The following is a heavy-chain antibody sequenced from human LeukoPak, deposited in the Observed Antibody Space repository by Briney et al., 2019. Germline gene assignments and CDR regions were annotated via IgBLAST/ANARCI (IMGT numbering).Heavy chain of an antibody. J-gene: IGHJ4*02. CDR1: GFAFSRYW. CDR3: ASGYSSGHWLGRGY. CDR2: IKFDGNDK. V-gene: IGHV3-7*01. D-gene: IGHD6-25*01. Sequence: PGGSLRLSCAASGFAFSRYWLGWVRQAPGKGLEWVANIKFDGNDKYYVDSVKGRFTISRDNAKNSLYLQMNSLRAEDTAVYYCASGYSSGHWLGRGYWGQGTLVTVSS.